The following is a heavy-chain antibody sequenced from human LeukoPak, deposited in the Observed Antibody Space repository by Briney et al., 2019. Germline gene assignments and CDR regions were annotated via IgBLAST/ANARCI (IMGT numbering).Heavy chain of an antibody. Sequence: PGGSLRLSCAASGFTFSSYAMSWVRQAPGKGLEWVSAISGSGGSTYYADSVKGRFTISRDNSKNTLYLQMNSLRAEDTAVYYCAKGLIHTYYYGMDVWGQGTTVTVSS. CDR3: AKGLIHTYYYGMDV. CDR2: ISGSGGST. J-gene: IGHJ6*02. V-gene: IGHV3-23*01. CDR1: GFTFSSYA. D-gene: IGHD5-18*01.